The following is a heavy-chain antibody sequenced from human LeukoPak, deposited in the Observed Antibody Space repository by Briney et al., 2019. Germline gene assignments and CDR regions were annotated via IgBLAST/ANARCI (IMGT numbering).Heavy chain of an antibody. CDR1: GFTFSSYT. CDR3: ARVKIGRITKNPFDY. Sequence: LRLSCAAPGFTFSSYTMSWVRQAPGKGLEWIGYIYYSGSTYYNPSLKSRVTISVDTSKNQFSLKLSSVTAADTAVYYCARVKIGRITKNPFDYWGQGTLVTVSS. D-gene: IGHD3-10*01. J-gene: IGHJ4*02. V-gene: IGHV4-30-4*08. CDR2: IYYSGST.